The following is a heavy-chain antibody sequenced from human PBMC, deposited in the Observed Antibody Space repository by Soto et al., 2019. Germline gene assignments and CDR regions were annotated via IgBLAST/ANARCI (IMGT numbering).Heavy chain of an antibody. CDR1: GFTFSSYS. V-gene: IGHV3-23*01. CDR2: IGESGTPT. D-gene: IGHD2-21*01. J-gene: IGHJ6*02. CDR3: SIYLPGVRNYGMAV. Sequence: GGSLRLSCAASGFTFSSYSMKWVRQAPGKGLEWVSLIGESGTPTYYADSVKGRFTISRDNSGNTLFLEMYSLRPEDTAVYYCSIYLPGVRNYGMAVWGQGTTDPVSS.